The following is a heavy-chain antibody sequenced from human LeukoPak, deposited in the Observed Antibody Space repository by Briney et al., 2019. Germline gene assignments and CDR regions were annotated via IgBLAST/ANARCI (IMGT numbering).Heavy chain of an antibody. D-gene: IGHD6-19*01. J-gene: IGHJ4*02. CDR2: TYPGDSDT. CDR3: ARHKGFSSAWYADY. V-gene: IGHV5-51*01. CDR1: GYSFTNYW. Sequence: PGESLKISCEASGYSFTNYWIGWVRQMPGKGLEWMGITYPGDSDTRYSTSFQGQVTISADKSINTAYPQWSSLKASDTAMYYCARHKGFSSAWYADYWGQGTQVTVAS.